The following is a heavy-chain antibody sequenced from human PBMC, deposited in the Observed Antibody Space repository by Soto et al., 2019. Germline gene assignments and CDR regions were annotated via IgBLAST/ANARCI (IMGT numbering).Heavy chain of an antibody. V-gene: IGHV4-39*01. J-gene: IGHJ5*02. CDR3: ASSADCSSTSCYYGLGWFDP. CDR1: GGSISSSSYY. Sequence: SETLSLTCTVSGGSISSSSYYWGWIRQPPGKGLEWIGSIYYSGSTYYNPSLKSRVTISVDSSKNQFSLKLSSVTAADTAVYYCASSADCSSTSCYYGLGWFDPWGQGTLVTVSS. CDR2: IYYSGST. D-gene: IGHD2-2*01.